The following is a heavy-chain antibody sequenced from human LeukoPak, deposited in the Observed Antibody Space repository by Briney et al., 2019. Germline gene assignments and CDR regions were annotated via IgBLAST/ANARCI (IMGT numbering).Heavy chain of an antibody. CDR2: ISSSSAV. D-gene: IGHD3-10*01. CDR3: ARPSMVQGTNIAAFDS. J-gene: IGHJ4*02. Sequence: GGSLRLSCAASGFTFNIYGMSWVRQAPGKGLEWVSYISSSSAVYYADSVKGRFTISRGNAKNSLYLQMNSLRDEETAVYYCARPSMVQGTNIAAFDSWGQGTLVTVSS. V-gene: IGHV3-48*02. CDR1: GFTFNIYG.